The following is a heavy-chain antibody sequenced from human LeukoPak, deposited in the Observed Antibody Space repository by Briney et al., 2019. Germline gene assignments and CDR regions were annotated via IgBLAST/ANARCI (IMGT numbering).Heavy chain of an antibody. Sequence: ASVKVSCKASGYTFTSYDINWVGQATGQGLEWMGWMNPNSGNTGYAQRFQGRVTMTRNTSISTAYMELSSLRSEDTAVYYCARGLHSGSYVDGWFDPWGQGTLVTVSS. J-gene: IGHJ5*02. V-gene: IGHV1-8*01. CDR3: ARGLHSGSYVDGWFDP. D-gene: IGHD1-26*01. CDR2: MNPNSGNT. CDR1: GYTFTSYD.